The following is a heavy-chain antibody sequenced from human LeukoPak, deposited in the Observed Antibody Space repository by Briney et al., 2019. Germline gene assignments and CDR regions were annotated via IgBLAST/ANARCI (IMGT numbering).Heavy chain of an antibody. CDR3: VRGGAHDPLGY. D-gene: IGHD3-16*01. Sequence: GGSLRLSCAASGFTFSNAWMSWVRQAPGKGLEWVGRIKSKTDGGTTDYAAPVKGRFTISRDDSKNTLYLQMNSLRAEDTAMYYCVRGGAHDPLGYWGQGTLVTVSS. V-gene: IGHV3-15*01. CDR1: GFTFSNAW. J-gene: IGHJ4*02. CDR2: IKSKTDGGTT.